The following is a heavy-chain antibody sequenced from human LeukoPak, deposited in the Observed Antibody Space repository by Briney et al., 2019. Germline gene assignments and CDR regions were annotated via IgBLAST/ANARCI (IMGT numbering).Heavy chain of an antibody. J-gene: IGHJ2*01. D-gene: IGHD2-2*01. V-gene: IGHV4-34*01. Sequence: SETLSLTCAVYGGSFSGYYWSWIRQPPGKGLEWIGEINHSGSTNYNPSLKSRVTISVDTSKNQFSLKLSSVTAADTAVYYCVRDRGRKYQLQYWYFDPWGRGTLVTVSS. CDR3: VRDRGRKYQLQYWYFDP. CDR2: INHSGST. CDR1: GGSFSGYY.